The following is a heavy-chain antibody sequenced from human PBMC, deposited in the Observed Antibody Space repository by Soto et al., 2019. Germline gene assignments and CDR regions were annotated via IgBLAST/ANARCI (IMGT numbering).Heavy chain of an antibody. CDR3: ARDGAGGGYGGFFDY. D-gene: IGHD2-8*02. V-gene: IGHV1-18*01. CDR1: GYTFTSYS. Sequence: QVQLVQSGAEVKKPGASVKVSCKASGYTFTSYSITWVRQAPGQGLEWMGWISTYNGNTNYAQKLQGRISMTTDTSTSTAYIELRSLRSDDTAVYYCARDGAGGGYGGFFDYWGQGTLVAVSS. J-gene: IGHJ4*02. CDR2: ISTYNGNT.